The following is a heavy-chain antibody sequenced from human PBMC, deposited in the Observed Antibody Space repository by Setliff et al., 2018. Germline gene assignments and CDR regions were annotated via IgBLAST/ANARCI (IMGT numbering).Heavy chain of an antibody. D-gene: IGHD3-22*01. V-gene: IGHV1-18*01. Sequence: ASVKVSCKASGYTFTSYAMHWVRQAPGQRLEWMGWISAYNGNTNYAQKLQGRVTMTTDTSTSTAYMELRSLRSDDTAVYYCATGLSRLVVVPPGYWGQGTLVTVSS. CDR2: ISAYNGNT. CDR1: GYTFTSYA. J-gene: IGHJ4*02. CDR3: ATGLSRLVVVPPGY.